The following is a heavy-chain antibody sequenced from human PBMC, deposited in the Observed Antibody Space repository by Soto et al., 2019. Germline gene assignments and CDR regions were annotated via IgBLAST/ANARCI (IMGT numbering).Heavy chain of an antibody. Sequence: QVQLQESGPGLVKPSETLSLTCTVSGGSISSYYWSWIRQPPVKGLEWIGYIYYSGSTNYNPSLKSRVTISVDTSKNQFSLKLSSVTAADTAVYYCARHGMGRSYYYYYGMDVWGQGTTVTVSS. CDR1: GGSISSYY. D-gene: IGHD3-10*01. CDR3: ARHGMGRSYYYYYGMDV. J-gene: IGHJ6*02. CDR2: IYYSGST. V-gene: IGHV4-59*08.